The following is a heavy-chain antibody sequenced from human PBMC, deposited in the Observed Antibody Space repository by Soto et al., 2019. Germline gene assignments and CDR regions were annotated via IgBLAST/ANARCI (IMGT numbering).Heavy chain of an antibody. D-gene: IGHD5-18*01. CDR3: ARGYGRNFDY. CDR2: IYYSGTT. J-gene: IGHJ4*02. V-gene: IGHV4-31*03. Sequence: SETLSLTCTVSGDSISSGGYYWSWIRQHPGKGLEWIGYIYYSGTTYYNPSLESRVTISADTSENQFSLKVNSVTVADTAVYYCARGYGRNFDYWGQGTLVTVSS. CDR1: GDSISSGGYY.